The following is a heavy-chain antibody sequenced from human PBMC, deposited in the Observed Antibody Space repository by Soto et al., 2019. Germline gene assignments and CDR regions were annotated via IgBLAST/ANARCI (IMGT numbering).Heavy chain of an antibody. J-gene: IGHJ4*02. CDR1: GYTYTEYP. CDR2: INVGNGNA. V-gene: IGHV1-3*01. Sequence: QVQLVQSGAEGKKPGASVKVSCKTSGYTYTEYPIHWVRQAPGQGLEWMGWINVGNGNAKYSQKFQGRVTMTRDTSASTVYMELSSLGSEDTAVYYCTSSSERGYWGQGTLVTVSS. CDR3: TSSSERGY.